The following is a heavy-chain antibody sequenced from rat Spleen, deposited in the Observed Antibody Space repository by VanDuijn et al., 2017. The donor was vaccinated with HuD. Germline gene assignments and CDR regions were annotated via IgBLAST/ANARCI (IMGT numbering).Heavy chain of an antibody. CDR1: GFTFSDYA. Sequence: EVQLVESGGGLVQPGNSLKLSCAASGFTFSDYAMAWVRQSPKKGLEWVATIIYDGSSTYYRDSVKGRFTISRDNTKSTLYLQMDSLRSEDTATYYCTTWDYYDNRFDYWGQGVMVTVSS. J-gene: IGHJ2*01. CDR3: TTWDYYDNRFDY. V-gene: IGHV5S10*01. D-gene: IGHD1-6*01. CDR2: IIYDGSST.